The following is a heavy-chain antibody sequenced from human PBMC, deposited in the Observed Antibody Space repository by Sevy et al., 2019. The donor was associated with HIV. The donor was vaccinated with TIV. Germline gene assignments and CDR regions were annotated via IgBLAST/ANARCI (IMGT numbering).Heavy chain of an antibody. CDR1: GYTFTGYY. D-gene: IGHD3-10*01. CDR2: INPNSGGT. CDR3: AGTREWVVWGVFISDWFDP. V-gene: IGHV1-2*06. Sequence: ASVKVSCKASGYTFTGYYMHWVRQAPGQGLEWMGRINPNSGGTNYAQQTQGRVTMTRETSISTAYMELSRLRSDDTAVYYCAGTREWVVWGVFISDWFDPWGQGTLVTVSS. J-gene: IGHJ5*02.